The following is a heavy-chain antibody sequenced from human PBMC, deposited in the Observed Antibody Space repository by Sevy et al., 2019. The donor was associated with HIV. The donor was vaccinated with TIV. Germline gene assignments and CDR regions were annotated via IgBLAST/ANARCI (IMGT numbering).Heavy chain of an antibody. J-gene: IGHJ6*02. CDR1: AFTFSSYW. V-gene: IGHV3-7*01. CDR3: ARTGSYADTYYYYYAMDV. D-gene: IGHD3-16*01. CDR2: INQDGSEE. Sequence: GGSLRLSCAASAFTFSSYWMTWVRQAPGKGLEWVANINQDGSEENYLDSVKGRFTIFRDNAKNSLFLQMNSLRAEDTAVYYCARTGSYADTYYYYYAMDVWGPGTTVTVS.